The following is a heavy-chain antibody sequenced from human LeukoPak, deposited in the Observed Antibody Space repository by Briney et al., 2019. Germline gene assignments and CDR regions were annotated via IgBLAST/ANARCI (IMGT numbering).Heavy chain of an antibody. D-gene: IGHD3-22*01. CDR1: GYSISSVYY. Sequence: SETLSLTCTVSGYSISSVYYWGWIRQPPGKGLEWIGSIYHSGSTYYNPSLKSRVTISVDTSKNQFSLKLSSVTAADTAVYYCARRIVVANDAFDIWGQGTMVTVSS. CDR3: ARRIVVANDAFDI. V-gene: IGHV4-38-2*02. CDR2: IYHSGST. J-gene: IGHJ3*02.